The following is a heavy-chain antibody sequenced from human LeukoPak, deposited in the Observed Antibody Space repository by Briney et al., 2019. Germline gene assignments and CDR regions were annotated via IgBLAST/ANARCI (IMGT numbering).Heavy chain of an antibody. Sequence: GGSLRLSCAASGFTFSLYSMTWVRQAPGKGLEWVANIAPDGSTQNYVDSLEGRFTISRDNPKNSLYLQMHSLRAEDAAVYYCARVIGGAIDHWGQGTLVTVSS. CDR1: GFTFSLYS. J-gene: IGHJ4*02. D-gene: IGHD1-26*01. V-gene: IGHV3-7*01. CDR2: IAPDGSTQ. CDR3: ARVIGGAIDH.